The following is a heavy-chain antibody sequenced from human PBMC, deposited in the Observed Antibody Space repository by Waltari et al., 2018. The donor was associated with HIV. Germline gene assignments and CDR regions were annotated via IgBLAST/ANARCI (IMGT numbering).Heavy chain of an antibody. J-gene: IGHJ4*01. D-gene: IGHD2-8*02. CDR2: IYSCGNT. V-gene: IGHV4-59*01. CDR3: ARGGKKGAYRTGTKGSGFPDY. Sequence: QLHYSVPFLFNPSYTLSLIFTISYGSIINYYLSLIRQPPGKGLEWVGCIYSCGNTNYNPSLKSRLIISVDTSRNQLSWNMTYVSDADTAIYYCARGGKKGAYRTGTKGSGFPDYWGHGTLVTVST. CDR1: YGSIINYY.